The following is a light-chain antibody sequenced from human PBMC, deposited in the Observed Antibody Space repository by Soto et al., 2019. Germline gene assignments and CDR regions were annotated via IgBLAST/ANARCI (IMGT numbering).Light chain of an antibody. J-gene: IGKJ2*01. CDR2: LAS. Sequence: DIVMTQSPLSLPVSPGEQASISCRSSQSLLHRNGYSSLDWYLKKPGQSPRLLIYLASTLASGFPDKFSASGSVTVFTLKISRVEAEDVGIYYCMQALQTPYSFGKGTKLEI. V-gene: IGKV2-28*01. CDR3: MQALQTPYS. CDR1: QSLLHRNGYSS.